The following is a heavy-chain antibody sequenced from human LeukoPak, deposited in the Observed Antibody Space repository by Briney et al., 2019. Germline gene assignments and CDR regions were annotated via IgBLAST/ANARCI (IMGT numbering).Heavy chain of an antibody. CDR1: GFNFSTHT. CDR3: ARDLFDFYTWGSYGSFDI. J-gene: IGHJ3*02. Sequence: PGGSLRLSCAASGFNFSTHTMNWVHQAPGKGLEWVSSISKSSTYIYYTDSVKGRFTISRDNAKNSLYLQMNSLRAEDTAVYYCARDLFDFYTWGSYGSFDIWGQGTMVTVSS. CDR2: ISKSSTYI. V-gene: IGHV3-21*01. D-gene: IGHD3-16*01.